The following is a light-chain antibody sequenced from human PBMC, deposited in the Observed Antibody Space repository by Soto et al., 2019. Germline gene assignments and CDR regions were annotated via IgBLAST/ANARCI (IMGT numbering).Light chain of an antibody. CDR2: YNN. J-gene: IGLJ2*01. CDR3: QSYDSSLSVVV. V-gene: IGLV1-44*01. Sequence: QSVLTQPPSASGTPGQRVTISCSGSSSNIGSNTVNWYQQLPGTAPTLLIYYNNQRPSGVPDRFSGSKSGTSASLAISGLQTEDEADYYCQSYDSSLSVVVFGGGTKLTVL. CDR1: SSNIGSNT.